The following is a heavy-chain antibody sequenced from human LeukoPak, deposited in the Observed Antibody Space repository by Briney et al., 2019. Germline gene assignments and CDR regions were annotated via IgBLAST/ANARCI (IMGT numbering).Heavy chain of an antibody. CDR2: IKSKTDGGTT. Sequence: PGASLRLSCAASGFTFSSYAMSWVRQAPGKGLEWVARIKSKTDGGTTDYAAPVKGRFTISRDDSKNTLYLQMNSLKTEDTAVYYCTTDGAIRLWVWAVVVPAHDYWGQGTLVTVSS. CDR1: GFTFSSYA. D-gene: IGHD2-2*01. J-gene: IGHJ4*02. CDR3: TTDGAIRLWVWAVVVPAHDY. V-gene: IGHV3-15*01.